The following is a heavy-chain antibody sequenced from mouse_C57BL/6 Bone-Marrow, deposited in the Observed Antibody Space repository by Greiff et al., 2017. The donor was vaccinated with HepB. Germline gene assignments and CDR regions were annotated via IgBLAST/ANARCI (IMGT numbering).Heavy chain of an antibody. CDR2: IRFKSDNYAT. V-gene: IGHV6-3*01. CDR1: GFTFSNYW. D-gene: IGHD1-2*01. J-gene: IGHJ4*01. Sequence: EVQWVESGGGLVQPGGSMKLSCVASGFTFSNYWMNWVRQSTEKGLEWVAQIRFKSDNYATHYAGSVKGRFTISRDDSKSSVYLQMNNLRAEDTGIYYCTLITTVGENAMDYWGQGTSVTVSS. CDR3: TLITTVGENAMDY.